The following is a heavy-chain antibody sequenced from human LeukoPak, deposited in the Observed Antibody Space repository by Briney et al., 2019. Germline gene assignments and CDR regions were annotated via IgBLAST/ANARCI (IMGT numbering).Heavy chain of an antibody. V-gene: IGHV3-30-3*01. Sequence: GGALRLSCAASGFTLSSYAMHGGRHAPGKGLVWGGVISYDGSNKYYADSVKGRFTISRDNSKSTLYLQMDSLRVEDTAVYYCASDREDTANLHYFDYWGQGTLVTVSS. CDR2: ISYDGSNK. D-gene: IGHD5-18*01. CDR1: GFTLSSYA. CDR3: ASDREDTANLHYFDY. J-gene: IGHJ4*02.